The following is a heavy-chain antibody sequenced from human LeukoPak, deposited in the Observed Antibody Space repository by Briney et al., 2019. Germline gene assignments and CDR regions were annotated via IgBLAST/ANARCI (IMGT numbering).Heavy chain of an antibody. D-gene: IGHD2-2*01. CDR2: IYYSGST. CDR3: ARRRGSNTSFNWFDP. Sequence: SETLSLTCTVSGGSISSSSYYWGWIRQPPGKGLEWIGSIYYSGSTYYNPSLKSRVTISVDTSKNQFPLKLSSVTATDTAVYYCARRRGSNTSFNWFDPWGQGTLVTVSS. V-gene: IGHV4-39*01. CDR1: GGSISSSSYY. J-gene: IGHJ5*02.